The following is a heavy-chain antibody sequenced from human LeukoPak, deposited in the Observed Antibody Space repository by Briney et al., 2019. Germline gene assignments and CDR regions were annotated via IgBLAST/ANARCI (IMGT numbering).Heavy chain of an antibody. V-gene: IGHV3-23*01. CDR1: GFIVSNNY. CDR2: ISGSGGST. Sequence: PGGSLRLSCAVSGFIVSNNYMSWVRQAPGKGLEWVSVISGSGGSTYYADSVKGRFTISRDNSKNTLYLQMNSLRAEDTAVYYCAKVALRFLEWLSYFDYWGQGTLVTVSS. J-gene: IGHJ4*02. CDR3: AKVALRFLEWLSYFDY. D-gene: IGHD3-3*01.